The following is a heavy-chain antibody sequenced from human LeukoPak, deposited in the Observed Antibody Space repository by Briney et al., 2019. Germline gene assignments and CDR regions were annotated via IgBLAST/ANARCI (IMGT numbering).Heavy chain of an antibody. J-gene: IGHJ4*02. CDR3: ARDHYSSFVHYFDY. CDR2: IIPRGGST. D-gene: IGHD4-11*01. CDR1: GYTFTSYY. V-gene: IGHV1-46*01. Sequence: RASVKVSCKASGYTFTSYYMHCVRQAPGQRPEWMGIIIPRGGSTSYAQKFQGRVTMTRDTSTSTVYMELSSLRSEDTAVYYCARDHYSSFVHYFDYWGQGTLVTVSS.